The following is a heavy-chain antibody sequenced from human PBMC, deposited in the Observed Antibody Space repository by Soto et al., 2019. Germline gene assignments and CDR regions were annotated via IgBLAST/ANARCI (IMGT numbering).Heavy chain of an antibody. CDR1: GCSFSSYP. CDR3: AKDRGNWLRYSYSGMEV. D-gene: IGHD1-20*01. V-gene: IGHV3-23*01. J-gene: IGHJ6*01. Sequence: PGGCLRLSGAACGCSFSSYPISEGPHGPGKWIDWGSSISVSGGSTYYADSVRGRFTISRDNSKNTLYLQMNSLRAEDTAVYYCAKDRGNWLRYSYSGMEVWGQGTTVTVYS. CDR2: ISVSGGST.